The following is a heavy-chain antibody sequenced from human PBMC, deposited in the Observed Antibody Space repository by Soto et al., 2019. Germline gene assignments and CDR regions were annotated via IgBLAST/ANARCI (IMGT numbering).Heavy chain of an antibody. J-gene: IGHJ6*02. D-gene: IGHD3-10*01. CDR3: AREGGYGSGISYYYGMDV. CDR2: IYSGGST. V-gene: IGHV3-53*01. CDR1: GFTVSSNY. Sequence: PGGSLRLSCAAPGFTVSSNYMSWVRQAPGKGLEWVSVIYSGGSTYYADSVKGRFTISRDNSKNTLYLQMNSLRAEDTAVYYCAREGGYGSGISYYYGMDVWGQGTTVTVSS.